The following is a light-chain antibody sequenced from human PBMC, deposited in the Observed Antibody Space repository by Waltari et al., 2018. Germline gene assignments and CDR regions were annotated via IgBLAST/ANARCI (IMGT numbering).Light chain of an antibody. V-gene: IGLV2-23*01. Sequence: QSALTQPASVSGSPGQSITISCTGTSSDVGSYNLVSWYQQHPGKAPKLMIYEGSKRPSGVSNRCSGSKSGNTASLTISGLQAEDEADYYCCSYAGSSIVVFGGGTKLTVL. CDR2: EGS. J-gene: IGLJ2*01. CDR3: CSYAGSSIVV. CDR1: SSDVGSYNL.